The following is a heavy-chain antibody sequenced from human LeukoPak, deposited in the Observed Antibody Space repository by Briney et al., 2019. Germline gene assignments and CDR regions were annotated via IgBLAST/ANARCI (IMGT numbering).Heavy chain of an antibody. D-gene: IGHD6-6*01. Sequence: SDTLSLTCTVSGASISSYYWTWIRQPPGKGLEWIAYIAYSGSTNYNPSLKSRVTISVDTSKNQFSLNLSSVTAADTAVYYCARRHVQYSSSSDPYYFDYWGQGTLVTVSS. CDR1: GASISSYY. CDR3: ARRHVQYSSSSDPYYFDY. V-gene: IGHV4-59*07. CDR2: IAYSGST. J-gene: IGHJ4*02.